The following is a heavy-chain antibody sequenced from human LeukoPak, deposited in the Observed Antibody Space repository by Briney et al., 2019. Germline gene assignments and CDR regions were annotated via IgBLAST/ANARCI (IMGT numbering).Heavy chain of an antibody. V-gene: IGHV3-7*03. D-gene: IGHD3-10*01. Sequence: GGSLRLSCAASGFMFSSYWMSWVRQAPGKGLEWVADIKEDGSEKSYVDSVKGRFTISRDNAKNSLYLQMNSLRAEDTAVYYCATSSRTYGSGSYSRFDYWGQGTLVTVSS. CDR1: GFMFSSYW. CDR3: ATSSRTYGSGSYSRFDY. J-gene: IGHJ4*02. CDR2: IKEDGSEK.